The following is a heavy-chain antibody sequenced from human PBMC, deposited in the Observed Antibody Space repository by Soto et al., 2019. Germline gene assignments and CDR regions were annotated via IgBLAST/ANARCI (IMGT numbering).Heavy chain of an antibody. Sequence: QVQLVESGGGVVQPGRSLRLSCAASGFTFSSYAMHWVRQAPGKGLEWVAVISYDGSNKYYADSVKGRFTISRDNSTNTLYLQMNSLRAEDPAVYYCARVGRLHYFDYWGQGTLLTVSS. D-gene: IGHD4-17*01. V-gene: IGHV3-30-3*01. CDR3: ARVGRLHYFDY. CDR2: ISYDGSNK. J-gene: IGHJ4*02. CDR1: GFTFSSYA.